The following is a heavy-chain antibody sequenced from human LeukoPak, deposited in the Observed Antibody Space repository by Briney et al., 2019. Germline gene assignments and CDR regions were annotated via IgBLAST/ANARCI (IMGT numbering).Heavy chain of an antibody. V-gene: IGHV1-2*02. CDR2: INPNSGGT. CDR1: GYTFTGYY. CDR3: ASDVVVPAAMNAFDI. D-gene: IGHD2-2*01. J-gene: IGHJ3*02. Sequence: ASVKVSCKASGYTFTGYYMHWVRQAPGQGLEWMGWINPNSGGTNYAQKFQGRVTMTRDTSISTAYMELSRLRSDDTAVYYCASDVVVPAAMNAFDIWGQGTMVTVSS.